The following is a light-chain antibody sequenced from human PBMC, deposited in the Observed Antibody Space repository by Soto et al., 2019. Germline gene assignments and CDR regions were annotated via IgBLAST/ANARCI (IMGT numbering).Light chain of an antibody. CDR2: ANS. J-gene: IGLJ3*02. Sequence: QSVLTQPPSVSGAPGQRVTISCTGSSSNIGAGYDVHWYQQLPGTAPKVLIYANSHRPSGVPDRFSGSQSGTSASLAITGLQAEDEADYYCQSYDTSLRGWVFGGGTKLTAL. CDR1: SSNIGAGYD. V-gene: IGLV1-40*01. CDR3: QSYDTSLRGWV.